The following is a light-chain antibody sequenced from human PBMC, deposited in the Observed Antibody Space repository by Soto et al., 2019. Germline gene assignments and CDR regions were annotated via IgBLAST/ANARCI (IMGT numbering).Light chain of an antibody. Sequence: DIVMTQSPLSLPVTPGEPASISCRSSQSLRHSNGYNYFDWYLQKPGQSQQILIYLGSNRASGVPDRFSGSGSGTDFTLKISRVEAEDVGVYYCMQALQTPITFGQGTRLEIK. CDR3: MQALQTPIT. CDR1: QSLRHSNGYNY. J-gene: IGKJ5*01. V-gene: IGKV2-28*01. CDR2: LGS.